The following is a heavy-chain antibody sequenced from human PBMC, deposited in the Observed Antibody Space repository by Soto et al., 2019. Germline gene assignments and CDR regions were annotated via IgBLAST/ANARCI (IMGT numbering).Heavy chain of an antibody. J-gene: IGHJ5*02. D-gene: IGHD3-10*01. Sequence: SQTLSLPCAISGDSVSSYSAAWNWIRQSPSGGLEWLGRTYYRSRFFSDYAESVKSRIIINPDTSKNQFSLQLKSVTPEGTAVYYCVRDRYSSSGWFDPWGQGTPVTVSS. CDR3: VRDRYSSSGWFDP. CDR2: TYYRSRFFS. V-gene: IGHV6-1*01. CDR1: GDSVSSYSAA.